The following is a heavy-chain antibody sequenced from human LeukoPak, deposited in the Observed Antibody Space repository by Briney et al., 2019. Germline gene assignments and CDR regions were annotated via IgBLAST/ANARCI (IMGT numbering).Heavy chain of an antibody. V-gene: IGHV3-30-3*01. CDR1: GFTFSSYA. Sequence: GRSLRLSCAASGFTFSSYAMHWVRQAPGKGLEWVAVISYDGSNKYYADSVKGRFTISRDNSKNTLYLQMNSLRAEDTAVYYCAKDWDIVVVPAALLYNWFDPWGQGTLVTVSS. CDR3: AKDWDIVVVPAALLYNWFDP. D-gene: IGHD2-2*01. CDR2: ISYDGSNK. J-gene: IGHJ5*02.